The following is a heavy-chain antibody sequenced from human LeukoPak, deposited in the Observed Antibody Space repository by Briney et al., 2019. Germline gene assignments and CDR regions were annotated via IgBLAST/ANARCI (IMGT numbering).Heavy chain of an antibody. CDR2: IHDSGST. CDR3: ARLDAAAGRYLQFFY. D-gene: IGHD5-24*01. J-gene: IGHJ4*02. Sequence: SETLSLTCTVSGGSISNYYWSWIRQSPERGLVWIGYIHDSGSTNYNPSLKSRVTISVDTSKNQFSLKLSSVTAADTAVYYCARLDAAAGRYLQFFYWGQGTLVTVSS. V-gene: IGHV4-59*08. CDR1: GGSISNYY.